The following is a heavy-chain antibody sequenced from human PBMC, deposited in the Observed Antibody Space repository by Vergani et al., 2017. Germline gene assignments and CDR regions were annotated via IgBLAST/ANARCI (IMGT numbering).Heavy chain of an antibody. CDR2: IIGSVGFT. J-gene: IGHJ4*02. D-gene: IGHD3-22*01. CDR3: AKDNVPGSYDSSGYCDY. CDR1: GFTFTNFA. V-gene: IGHV3-23*01. Sequence: EVQLLESGGNLVQPGGSLRLSCAASGFTFTNFAITWVRQAPGEGLEWVSGIIGSVGFTYYADSVKGRFTMSRDHSKNTMFLQMNNLRAEDTAVYYCAKDNVPGSYDSSGYCDYWVQGTLVTVSS.